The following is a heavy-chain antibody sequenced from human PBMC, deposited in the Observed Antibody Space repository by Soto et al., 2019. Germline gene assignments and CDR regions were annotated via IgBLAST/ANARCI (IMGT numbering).Heavy chain of an antibody. V-gene: IGHV3-9*01. Sequence: GGSLRLSCAACGSSFEAYAMHWFRHATGKGQEWVSGISWNSGSIGYAYSVKGRFTISRDNAKNSLYLQMNSLRAEDTALYYCAKAQLELLDPLGNWFDPWGQGTLVTV. CDR1: GSSFEAYA. J-gene: IGHJ5*02. CDR2: ISWNSGSI. CDR3: AKAQLELLDPLGNWFDP. D-gene: IGHD1-26*01.